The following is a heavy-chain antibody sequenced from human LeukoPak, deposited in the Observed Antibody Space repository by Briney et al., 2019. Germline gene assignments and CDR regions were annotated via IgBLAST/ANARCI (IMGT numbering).Heavy chain of an antibody. CDR2: IYYSGST. V-gene: IGHV4-39*07. Sequence: SETLSLTCTVSGGSISSSSYYWGWIRQPPGKGLEWIGSIYYSGSTYYNPSLKSRVTISVDTSKNQFSLKLSSVTAADTAVYYCARDSGSYLLQHWGQGTLVTVSS. J-gene: IGHJ1*01. CDR1: GGSISSSSYY. D-gene: IGHD1-26*01. CDR3: ARDSGSYLLQH.